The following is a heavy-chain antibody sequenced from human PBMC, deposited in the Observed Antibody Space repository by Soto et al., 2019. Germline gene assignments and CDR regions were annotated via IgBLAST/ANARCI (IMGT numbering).Heavy chain of an antibody. J-gene: IGHJ6*03. CDR1: GGSISSYY. V-gene: IGHV4-59*01. Sequence: SETLSLTCTVSGGSISSYYWSWIRQPPGKGLEWIGYIYYSGSTNYNPSLKSRVTISVDTSKNQFSLKLSSVTAADTAVYYCARNSRNCSGGSCYHYYMDVWGKGTTVTVSS. CDR2: IYYSGST. D-gene: IGHD2-15*01. CDR3: ARNSRNCSGGSCYHYYMDV.